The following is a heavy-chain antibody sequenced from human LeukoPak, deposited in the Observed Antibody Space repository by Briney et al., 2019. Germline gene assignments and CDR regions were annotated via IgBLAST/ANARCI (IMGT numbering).Heavy chain of an antibody. CDR3: ARDVVAGSFDY. D-gene: IGHD6-19*01. CDR2: IYSGGST. V-gene: IGHV3-53*01. CDR1: GFTVSSNY. J-gene: IGHJ4*02. Sequence: GGTLRLSCAASGFTVSSNYMSWVRQAPGKGLEWVGVIYSGGSTYYPYSLKGRFTISRDNSKNTLYLQMNSLRAEDTAVYYCARDVVAGSFDYWGQGTLVTVSS.